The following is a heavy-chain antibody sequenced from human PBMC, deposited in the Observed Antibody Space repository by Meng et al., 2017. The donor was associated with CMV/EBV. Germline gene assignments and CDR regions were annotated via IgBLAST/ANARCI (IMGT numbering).Heavy chain of an antibody. Sequence: QVQPVQSGAEVKKPGASVKVSCKTTGYTFTSYYMHWVRQAPGQGLEWMGIINPSGGSTSYAQKFQGRVTMTRDTSTSTVYMELSSLRSEDTAVYYCARARSRKGSSYIAAAGPQMDYWGQGTLVTVSS. D-gene: IGHD6-13*01. CDR1: GYTFTSYY. J-gene: IGHJ4*02. CDR3: ARARSRKGSSYIAAAGPQMDY. CDR2: INPSGGST. V-gene: IGHV1-46*01.